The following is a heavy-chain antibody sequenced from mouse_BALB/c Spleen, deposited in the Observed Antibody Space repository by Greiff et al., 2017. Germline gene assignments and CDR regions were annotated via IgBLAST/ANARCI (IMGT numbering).Heavy chain of an antibody. CDR2: ISSGSSTI. V-gene: IGHV5-17*02. CDR1: GFTFSSFG. CDR3: ARSRNYGYGDY. Sequence: EVKLVESGGGLVQPGGSRKLSCAASGFTFSSFGMHWVRQAPEKGLEWVAYISSGSSTIYYADTVKGRFTISRDNPKNTLFLQMTSLRSEDTAMYYCARSRNYGYGDYWGQGTTLTVSS. J-gene: IGHJ2*01. D-gene: IGHD1-2*01.